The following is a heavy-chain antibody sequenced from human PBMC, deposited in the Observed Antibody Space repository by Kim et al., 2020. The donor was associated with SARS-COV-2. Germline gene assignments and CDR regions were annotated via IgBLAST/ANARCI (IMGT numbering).Heavy chain of an antibody. CDR3: ARDLLVGATSYGMDV. CDR2: IWYDGSNK. J-gene: IGHJ6*02. D-gene: IGHD1-26*01. Sequence: RQAPGKGLEWVAVIWYDGSNKYYADSVKGRFTISRDNSKNTLYLQMNSLRAEDTAVYYCARDLLVGATSYGMDVWGQGTTVTVSS. V-gene: IGHV3-33*01.